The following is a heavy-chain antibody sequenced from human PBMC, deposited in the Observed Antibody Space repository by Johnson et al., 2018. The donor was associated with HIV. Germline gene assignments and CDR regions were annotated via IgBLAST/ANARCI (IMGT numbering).Heavy chain of an antibody. D-gene: IGHD3-3*01. Sequence: EVQLVESGGGVVQPGRSLRLSCAASGFTFSSYWMSWVRQAPGKGLEWVANIKQDGSEKYYVDSVKGRFTVSRDNAKNSLYLQMNSLRDEDTAVYYCARDRIWSDAFDIWGQGTMVTVSS. CDR2: IKQDGSEK. CDR1: GFTFSSYW. CDR3: ARDRIWSDAFDI. J-gene: IGHJ3*02. V-gene: IGHV3-7*05.